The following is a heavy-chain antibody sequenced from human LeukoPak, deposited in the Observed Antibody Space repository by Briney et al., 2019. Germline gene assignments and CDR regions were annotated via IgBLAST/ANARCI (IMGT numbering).Heavy chain of an antibody. D-gene: IGHD5-18*01. J-gene: IGHJ4*02. CDR1: GSTFDDYA. CDR3: AKGGVQLWTFDY. V-gene: IGHV3-9*03. Sequence: GGSLRLSCAASGSTFDDYAMHWVRQAPGKGLEWVSGISWNSGSIGYADSVKGRFTISRDNAKNSLYLQMNSLRAEDMALYYCAKGGVQLWTFDYWGQGTLVTVSS. CDR2: ISWNSGSI.